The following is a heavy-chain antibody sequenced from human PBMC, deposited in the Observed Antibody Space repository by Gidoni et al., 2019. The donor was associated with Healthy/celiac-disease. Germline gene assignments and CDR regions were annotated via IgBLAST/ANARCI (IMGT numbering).Heavy chain of an antibody. V-gene: IGHV4-39*01. J-gene: IGHJ2*01. CDR3: ARNEYSSSWYGDWYFDL. D-gene: IGHD6-13*01. CDR2: SYYSGST. Sequence: QLQLQESGPGLVKPSETLSLTCTVSGGSISSSSYYWGWIRQPPGKGLEWIGSSYYSGSTYYNPSLKSRVTISVDTSKNQFSLKLSSVTAADTAVYYCARNEYSSSWYGDWYFDLWGRGTLVTVSS. CDR1: GGSISSSSYY.